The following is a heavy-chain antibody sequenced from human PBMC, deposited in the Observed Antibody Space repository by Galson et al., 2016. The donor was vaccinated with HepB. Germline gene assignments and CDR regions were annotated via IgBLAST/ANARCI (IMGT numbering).Heavy chain of an antibody. CDR1: GFSVSNNY. CDR2: IYTGGST. CDR3: ARGDCVGSTCLLHN. V-gene: IGHV3-53*01. J-gene: IGHJ1*01. Sequence: SLRLSCAPSGFSVSNNYLSWVRQAPGKGLEWVAVIYTGGSTYYSDSVKGRFTISRDISRNTVYLQMTTLRAGDTGLYYCARGDCVGSTCLLHNWGQGTLVTVSS. D-gene: IGHD2-21*01.